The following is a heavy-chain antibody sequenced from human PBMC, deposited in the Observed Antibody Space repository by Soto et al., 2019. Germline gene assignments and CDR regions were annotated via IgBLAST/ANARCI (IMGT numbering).Heavy chain of an antibody. J-gene: IGHJ4*02. CDR3: AKEDVGGYYYSGL. Sequence: GGSLRLSCAASGFSLSNAWMSWVRQAPGKGLEWVSSISNSGGSTYYADSVKGRFTISRDNSKNTLYLQMNSLRAEDTAVYYCAKEDVGGYYYSGLWGRGTLVTVSS. CDR1: GFSLSNAW. V-gene: IGHV3-23*01. D-gene: IGHD1-26*01. CDR2: ISNSGGST.